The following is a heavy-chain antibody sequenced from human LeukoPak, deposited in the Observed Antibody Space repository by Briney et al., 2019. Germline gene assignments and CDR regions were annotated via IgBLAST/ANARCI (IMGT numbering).Heavy chain of an antibody. CDR2: IYNSGST. J-gene: IGHJ5*02. V-gene: IGHV4-38-2*02. CDR1: GHSISSGYY. CDR3: ARAYSSSWYYNWFDP. D-gene: IGHD6-13*01. Sequence: SETLSLTCTVSGHSISSGYYWGWIRQPPGKGLEWIGSIYNSGSTYYNPSLKSRVAISVDTSKNQFSLKLRSVTAADTAMYYCARAYSSSWYYNWFDPWGQGTLVTVSS.